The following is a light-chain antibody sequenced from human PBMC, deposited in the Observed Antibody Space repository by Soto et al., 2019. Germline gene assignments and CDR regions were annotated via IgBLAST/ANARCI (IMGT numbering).Light chain of an antibody. J-gene: IGKJ4*01. V-gene: IGKV4-1*01. Sequence: DIVMTQSPDSLAVSLGERATINCKSSQSVLYSSNNKNYLAWYQQKPGQPPKLLIYWASTRESGVPDRFSGSWYGKDFTLTHSSLQAEDVAVYYCQQYYSTPLTFGGGTKVEMK. CDR3: QQYYSTPLT. CDR1: QSVLYSSNNKNY. CDR2: WAS.